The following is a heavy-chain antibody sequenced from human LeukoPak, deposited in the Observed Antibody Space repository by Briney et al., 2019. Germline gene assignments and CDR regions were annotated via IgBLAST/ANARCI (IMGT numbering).Heavy chain of an antibody. V-gene: IGHV4-4*07. Sequence: SETLSLTCTVSGGSISSYYWSWIRQPAGKGLEWIGRIYTSGSTNYNPSLKSRVTMSVDTSKNQFSLKLSSVTAADTAVYYCARDFNDYVWGSYRENWFDPWGQGTLVTVSS. CDR1: GGSISSYY. D-gene: IGHD3-16*02. CDR3: ARDFNDYVWGSYRENWFDP. J-gene: IGHJ5*02. CDR2: IYTSGST.